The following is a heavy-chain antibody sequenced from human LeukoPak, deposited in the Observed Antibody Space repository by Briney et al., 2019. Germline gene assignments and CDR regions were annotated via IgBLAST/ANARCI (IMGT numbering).Heavy chain of an antibody. D-gene: IGHD3-22*01. V-gene: IGHV3-23*01. J-gene: IGHJ4*02. CDR3: AKRGVVIRVILVGFHKEAYYFDS. CDR2: ISDSGGRT. Sequence: GGSLRLSCAVSGITLTNYGMSWVRQAPGKGLEWVAGISDSGGRTNYADSVKGRFTISRDNPKNTLYLQMNSLRAEDTAVYFCAKRGVVIRVILVGFHKEAYYFDSWGQGALVTVSS. CDR1: GITLTNYG.